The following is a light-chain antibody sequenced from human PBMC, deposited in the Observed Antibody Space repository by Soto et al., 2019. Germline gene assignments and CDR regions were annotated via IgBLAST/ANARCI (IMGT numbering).Light chain of an antibody. V-gene: IGLV2-23*01. CDR3: CSYAGSIPYV. CDR2: EGS. CDR1: SSDVGSYNL. J-gene: IGLJ1*01. Sequence: QSALTQPASVSGSPGQSITISCTGTSSDVGSYNLVSWYQQHPGKAPKLMIYEGSKRPSGVSNRFSGSKSGNTASLTISGLQAEDEADYYCCSYAGSIPYVFGTWTKLTVL.